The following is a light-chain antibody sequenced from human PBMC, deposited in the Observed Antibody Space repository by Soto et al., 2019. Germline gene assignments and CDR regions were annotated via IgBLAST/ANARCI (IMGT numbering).Light chain of an antibody. J-gene: IGLJ1*01. CDR3: TSYTTSSTYV. CDR2: DVT. V-gene: IGLV2-14*03. CDR1: SSDVGSYNY. Sequence: QSALAQPASVSGSPGQSITIFCTGTSSDVGSYNYVSWYQQHPGRAPKLMIYDVTNRPSGVSNRFSGSKSGSTASLTISGLQAEDEADYFCTSYTTSSTYVFGTWTKVTV.